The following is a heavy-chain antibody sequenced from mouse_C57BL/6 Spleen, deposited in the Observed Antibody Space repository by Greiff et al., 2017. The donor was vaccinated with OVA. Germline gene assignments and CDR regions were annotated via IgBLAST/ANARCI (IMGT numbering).Heavy chain of an antibody. J-gene: IGHJ3*01. D-gene: IGHD1-1*01. CDR1: GYTFTSYW. V-gene: IGHV1-52*01. Sequence: QVQLQQPGAELVRPGSSVKLSCKASGYTFTSYWMHWVKQRPIQGLEWIGNIDPSDSETHYNQKFKDKATLTVDKSSSTAYMQLSSLTSEDSAVDYCARLLRSGDWLAYWGQGTLVTVSA. CDR3: ARLLRSGDWLAY. CDR2: IDPSDSET.